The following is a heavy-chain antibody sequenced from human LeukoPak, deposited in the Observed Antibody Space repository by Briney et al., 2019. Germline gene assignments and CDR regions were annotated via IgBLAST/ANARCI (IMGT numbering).Heavy chain of an antibody. CDR2: IYYGGST. CDR3: ARGDILTGYYPLPFDY. CDR1: GGSISSSSYY. J-gene: IGHJ4*02. V-gene: IGHV4-39*07. Sequence: SETLSLTCTVSGGSISSSSYYWGWIRQPPGKGLEWIGSIYYGGSTYYNSSLKSRVTISVDTSKNQFSLRVSSVTAADTAVYYCARGDILTGYYPLPFDYWGQGTLVTVSS. D-gene: IGHD3-9*01.